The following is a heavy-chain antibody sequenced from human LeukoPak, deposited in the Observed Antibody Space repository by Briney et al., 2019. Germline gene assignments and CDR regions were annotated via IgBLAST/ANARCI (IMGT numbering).Heavy chain of an antibody. Sequence: GASVKVSCKASGYTFTGYYMHWVRQAPGQGLEWMGWINPNNGGTDYAQKFQGRVTMTRDKSISTVYMELSRLRSDDTAVYYCARGKDLAYWGQGTRVTVSS. CDR1: GYTFTGYY. J-gene: IGHJ4*02. CDR2: INPNNGGT. CDR3: ARGKDLAY. V-gene: IGHV1-2*02.